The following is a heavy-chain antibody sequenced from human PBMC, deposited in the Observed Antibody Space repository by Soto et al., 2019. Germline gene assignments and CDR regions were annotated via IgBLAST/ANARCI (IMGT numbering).Heavy chain of an antibody. Sequence: SGGSLRLSCAASGFTFSSYDMHWVRQATGKGLEWVSAIGTAGDTYYPGSVKGRFTISRENAKNSLYLQMNSLRAEDTAVYYCARERAVRGVMRRLSHYYYYYGMDVWGQGTTVTVSS. CDR3: ARERAVRGVMRRLSHYYYYYGMDV. V-gene: IGHV3-13*01. CDR2: IGTAGDT. J-gene: IGHJ6*02. D-gene: IGHD3-10*01. CDR1: GFTFSSYD.